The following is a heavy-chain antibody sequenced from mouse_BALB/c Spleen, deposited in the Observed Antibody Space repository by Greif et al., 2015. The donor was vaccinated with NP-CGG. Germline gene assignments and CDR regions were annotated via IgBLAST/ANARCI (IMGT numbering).Heavy chain of an antibody. CDR3: ARRRGDYAMDY. J-gene: IGHJ4*01. V-gene: IGHV1-69*01. Sequence: QVQLQQSGAELVMPGASVKMSCKASGYTFTDYWMHWVKQRPGQGLEWIGAIDTSDSYTSYNQKFKGKATLTVDESSSTAYMQLSSLTSEDSAVYYCARRRGDYAMDYWGQGTSVTVSS. CDR1: GYTFTDYW. CDR2: IDTSDSYT.